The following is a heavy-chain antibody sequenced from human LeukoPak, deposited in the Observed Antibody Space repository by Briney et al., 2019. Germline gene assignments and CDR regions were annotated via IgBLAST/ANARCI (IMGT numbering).Heavy chain of an antibody. D-gene: IGHD5-18*01. J-gene: IGHJ4*02. CDR2: IWFDGSNK. CDR3: ARGLGYSYGYGIDC. V-gene: IGHV3-33*01. CDR1: GFIFSSYA. Sequence: GGSLRLSCAASGFIFSSYAMHWVRQAPGKGLEWVAIIWFDGSNKYHADSVKGRFTISRDNSKNALYLQMNSLRAEDTALYYCARGLGYSYGYGIDCWGQGTLVTVSS.